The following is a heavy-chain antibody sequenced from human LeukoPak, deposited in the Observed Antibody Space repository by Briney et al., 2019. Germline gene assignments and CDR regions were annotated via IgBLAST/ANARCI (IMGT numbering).Heavy chain of an antibody. J-gene: IGHJ4*02. CDR3: AKSAVRGVPVLGN. Sequence: GGSLRLSCAASGFTFSSYWMSWVRQAPGKGLEWVAFLRYDGSNKFYADSVKGRFTISRDNSKNTLYLQINSLRAEDTAVYYCAKSAVRGVPVLGNWGQGTLVTVSS. V-gene: IGHV3-30*02. D-gene: IGHD3-3*01. CDR2: LRYDGSNK. CDR1: GFTFSSYW.